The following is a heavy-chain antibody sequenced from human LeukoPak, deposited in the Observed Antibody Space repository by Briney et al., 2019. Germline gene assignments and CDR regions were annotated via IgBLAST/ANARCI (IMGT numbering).Heavy chain of an antibody. V-gene: IGHV3-23*01. Sequence: GGSLRLSCVVSGFTFSDYAMSWVRQAPEKGLDWVSVISGSAHKIRYADSVKGRFTISRDNSENTVYLQMNNLRAEDTALYYCAGRPTGYSSGYVYWGQGALSPSPQ. D-gene: IGHD5-18*01. CDR1: GFTFSDYA. CDR3: AGRPTGYSSGYVY. CDR2: ISGSAHKI. J-gene: IGHJ4*02.